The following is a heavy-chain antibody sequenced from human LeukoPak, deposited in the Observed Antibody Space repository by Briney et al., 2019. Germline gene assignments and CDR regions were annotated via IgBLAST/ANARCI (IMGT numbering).Heavy chain of an antibody. Sequence: SETLSLTCTVSGGSISSSSYYWGWIRQPPGKGLEWIGSIYYSGSTYYNPSLKSRVTISVDTSKNQFSLKLSSVTAADTAVYYCASHEEGDYWGRGTLVTVSS. V-gene: IGHV4-39*01. J-gene: IGHJ4*02. CDR2: IYYSGST. CDR1: GGSISSSSYY. CDR3: ASHEEGDY.